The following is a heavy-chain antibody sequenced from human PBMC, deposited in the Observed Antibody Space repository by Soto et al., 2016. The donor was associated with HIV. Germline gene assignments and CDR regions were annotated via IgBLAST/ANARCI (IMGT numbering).Heavy chain of an antibody. CDR1: NGSISSYY. V-gene: IGHV4-59*13. D-gene: IGHD2-15*01. Sequence: QVQLQESGPGLVKPSETLSLSCAVSNGSISSYYWSWIRQPPGKGLEWIGYLYYNGSANYNPSLKSRVSISVNRSKKQFSLKLTSVTAADTALYFCATTTSAVTPAHFDHWGQGSLVTVTS. CDR3: ATTTSAVTPAHFDH. J-gene: IGHJ4*02. CDR2: LYYNGSA.